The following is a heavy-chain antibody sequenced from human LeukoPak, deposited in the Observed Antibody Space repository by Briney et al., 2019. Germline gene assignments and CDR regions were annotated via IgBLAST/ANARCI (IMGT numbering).Heavy chain of an antibody. CDR3: ARVPAPLEYCSSTSCRYYFDY. CDR1: GGSISSGGYY. Sequence: SQTLSLTCTVSGGSISSGGYYWSWIRQHPGKGLEWIGYIYYSGSTYYNPSLKSRVTISVDTSKNQFSLKLSSVTAADTAVYYCARVPAPLEYCSSTSCRYYFDYWGQGTLVTVSP. CDR2: IYYSGST. D-gene: IGHD2-2*01. V-gene: IGHV4-31*03. J-gene: IGHJ4*02.